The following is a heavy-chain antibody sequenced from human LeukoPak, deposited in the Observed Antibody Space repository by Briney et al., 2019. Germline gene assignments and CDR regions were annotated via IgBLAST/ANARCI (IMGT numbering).Heavy chain of an antibody. D-gene: IGHD3-3*01. V-gene: IGHV3-21*04. CDR2: VSSSSSYI. J-gene: IGHJ4*02. Sequence: GGSLRLSCAASGFTFSSYSMNWVRQAPGKGLEWVSSVSSSSSYIYYADSVKGRFTISRDNAKNSLYLQMNSLRAEDTAVYYCARQDYDFWSGYLFDYWGQGTLVTVSS. CDR3: ARQDYDFWSGYLFDY. CDR1: GFTFSSYS.